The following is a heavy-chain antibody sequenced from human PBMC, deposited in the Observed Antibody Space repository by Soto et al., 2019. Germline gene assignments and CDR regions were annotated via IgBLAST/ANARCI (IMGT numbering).Heavy chain of an antibody. CDR2: IYYSGST. V-gene: IGHV4-61*08. D-gene: IGHD6-19*01. CDR1: GGSISSGGYY. Sequence: SETLSLTCTVSGGSISSGGYYWSWIRQPPGKGLEWIGYIYYSGSTNYNPSLKSRVTILLDTSKNQFSLSLSFVTAADTATYYCARSFGWYAVDSWGQGILVTVSS. CDR3: ARSFGWYAVDS. J-gene: IGHJ4*02.